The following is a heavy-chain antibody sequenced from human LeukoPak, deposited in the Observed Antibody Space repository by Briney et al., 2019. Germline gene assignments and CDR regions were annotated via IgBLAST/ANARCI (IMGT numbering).Heavy chain of an antibody. CDR2: TSYDGSNK. CDR1: GFTFSSYA. J-gene: IGHJ4*02. Sequence: GRSLRLSCAASGFTFSSYAMHWVRQAPGKGLEWVAVTSYDGSNKYYADSVKSRFTISRDNSKNTLYLQMNSLRAEDTAVYYCARVAVAAAFDYWGQGTLVTVSS. CDR3: ARVAVAAAFDY. V-gene: IGHV3-30-3*01. D-gene: IGHD6-19*01.